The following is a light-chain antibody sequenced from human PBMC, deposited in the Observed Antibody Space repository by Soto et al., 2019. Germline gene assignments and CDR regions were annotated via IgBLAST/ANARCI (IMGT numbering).Light chain of an antibody. CDR2: HAS. CDR1: QSISSSY. V-gene: IGKV3-20*01. J-gene: IGKJ4*01. CDR3: QHYGDSLLT. Sequence: ENVLTQSPGTLSLSPGERATLSCRASQSISSSYLAWYQQKPGQTPRLLIYHASNRATGIPDRFSGSGSGTDFTLTISRLEPEDFALYYCQHYGDSLLTFGGGTKVEIK.